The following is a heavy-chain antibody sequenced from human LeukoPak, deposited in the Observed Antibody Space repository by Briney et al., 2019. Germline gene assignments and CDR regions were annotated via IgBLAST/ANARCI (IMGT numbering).Heavy chain of an antibody. D-gene: IGHD2-15*01. Sequence: SETLSLTCTVSGGSISSYYWSWIRQPPGKGLEWIGYIYYSGSTNYNPSLKSRVTISVDTSKNQFSLKLSSVTAADTAVYYCAREVCSGGSCDLHDAFDIWGQGTMVTVSS. V-gene: IGHV4-59*01. J-gene: IGHJ3*02. CDR3: AREVCSGGSCDLHDAFDI. CDR2: IYYSGST. CDR1: GGSISSYY.